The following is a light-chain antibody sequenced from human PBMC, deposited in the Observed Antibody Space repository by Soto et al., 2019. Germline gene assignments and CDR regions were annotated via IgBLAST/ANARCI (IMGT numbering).Light chain of an antibody. Sequence: DIHMTQSPSTLSASVRDIVSITFLASQSINNWLAWYQQKPGKAPKLLISEASSLKSGVPSRFSGSGSETEFTLTITSLQPDDFATYYCQQYNNYPLTFGLGTKVDIK. CDR3: QQYNNYPLT. CDR1: QSINNW. CDR2: EAS. J-gene: IGKJ1*01. V-gene: IGKV1-5*01.